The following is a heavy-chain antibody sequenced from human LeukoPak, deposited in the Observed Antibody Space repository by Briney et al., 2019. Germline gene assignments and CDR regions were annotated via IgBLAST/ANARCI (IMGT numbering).Heavy chain of an antibody. V-gene: IGHV3-21*01. D-gene: IGHD3-22*01. CDR2: ISSSSSYI. Sequence: GGSLRLSSAASGFMFSSYTMSWARQAPGKGLEWVSSISSSSSYISFADSVKGRFTISRDNAKNSLFLQMNSLRADDTAVYYCVRGGYYDSRDAFHIWGQGTVVTVSS. J-gene: IGHJ3*02. CDR1: GFMFSSYT. CDR3: VRGGYYDSRDAFHI.